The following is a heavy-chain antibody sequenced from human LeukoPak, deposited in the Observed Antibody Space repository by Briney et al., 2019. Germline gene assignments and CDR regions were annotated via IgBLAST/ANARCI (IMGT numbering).Heavy chain of an antibody. CDR2: ISSNGGST. D-gene: IGHD3-22*01. V-gene: IGHV3-64*01. J-gene: IGHJ4*02. CDR1: GFTFSSYA. CDR3: ARRAGDYSHPYDY. Sequence: PGGSLRLSCAASGFTFSSYAMHWVRQAPGKGLEYVSAISSNGGSTYYANSVKGRFTISRDNSENTLYLQMGSLRAEDTAMYYCARRAGDYSHPYDYWGQGTLVTVSS.